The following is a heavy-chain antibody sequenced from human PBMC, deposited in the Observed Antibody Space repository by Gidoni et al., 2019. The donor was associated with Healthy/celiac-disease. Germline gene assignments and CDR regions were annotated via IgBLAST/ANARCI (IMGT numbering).Heavy chain of an antibody. CDR3: ASTPYYGSGSYWEGWFDP. CDR1: GYTFTSYY. D-gene: IGHD3-10*01. Sequence: QVQLVQSGAEVKKPGASVKVSCKASGYTFTSYYMHWVRQAPAQGLEWMGIINPSGGSTSYAQKFQGRVTMTRDTSTSTVYMELSSLRSEDTAVYYCASTPYYGSGSYWEGWFDPWGQGTLVTVSS. CDR2: INPSGGST. V-gene: IGHV1-46*01. J-gene: IGHJ5*02.